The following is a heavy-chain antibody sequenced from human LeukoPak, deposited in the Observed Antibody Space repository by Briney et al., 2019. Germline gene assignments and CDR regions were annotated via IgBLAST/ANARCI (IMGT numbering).Heavy chain of an antibody. CDR3: ARDRAMAYYYYYMDV. Sequence: QPGGSLRLSCAASGFTFSSYEMNWVRQAPGKGLEWVSYISSSGSTIYYADSVKGRFTISRDNAKNSLYLQMNSLRAEDTAVYCCARDRAMAYYYYYMDVWGKGTTVTVSS. J-gene: IGHJ6*03. D-gene: IGHD5-18*01. V-gene: IGHV3-48*03. CDR2: ISSSGSTI. CDR1: GFTFSSYE.